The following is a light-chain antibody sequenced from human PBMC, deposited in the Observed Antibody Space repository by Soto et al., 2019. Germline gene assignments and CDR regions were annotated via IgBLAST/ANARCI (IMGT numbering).Light chain of an antibody. CDR2: AS. Sequence: EIVLTQSPGTLSLSPGERATLSCRASQSVSYSYLAWYQQKPGQAPRLLIYASSRATGIPDRFSGSGSGTDFTLTSSRLEPVDFAVCYCQHYGTSALFGPGTKVDIK. J-gene: IGKJ3*01. CDR1: QSVSYSY. CDR3: QHYGTSAL. V-gene: IGKV3-20*01.